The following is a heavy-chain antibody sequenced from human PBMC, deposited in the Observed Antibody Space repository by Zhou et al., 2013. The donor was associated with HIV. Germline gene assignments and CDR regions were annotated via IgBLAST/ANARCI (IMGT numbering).Heavy chain of an antibody. J-gene: IGHJ4*02. D-gene: IGHD7-27*01. CDR1: GFIFDDYA. V-gene: IGHV3-9*01. Sequence: EVQLVESGGTLVQPGRSLRLSCAAAGFIFDDYAMHWVRQVPGKGLEWVSSISWNSQTIGYADSVKGRFTISRDNSKNSLYLQMDSLRTEDTGLYFCARDEGLGWGQGTQVTVSS. CDR2: ISWNSQTI. CDR3: ARDEGLG.